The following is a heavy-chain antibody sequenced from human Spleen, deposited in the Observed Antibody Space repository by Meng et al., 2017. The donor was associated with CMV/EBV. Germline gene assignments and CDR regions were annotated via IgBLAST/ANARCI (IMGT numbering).Heavy chain of an antibody. Sequence: GSLRLSCTVSGGSISTYYWSWIRQPPGKGLEWIGYIYYTGDTNYNPSLKSRVSMSVDTSRNQFSLKLSPVTAADTAVYYCAREKGTNFRSGYHNWFDPWGQGTLVTVSS. D-gene: IGHD3-3*01. CDR3: AREKGTNFRSGYHNWFDP. V-gene: IGHV4-59*01. CDR2: IYYTGDT. CDR1: GGSISTYY. J-gene: IGHJ5*02.